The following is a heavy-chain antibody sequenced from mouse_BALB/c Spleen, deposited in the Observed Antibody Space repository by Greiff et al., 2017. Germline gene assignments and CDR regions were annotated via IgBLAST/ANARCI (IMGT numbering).Heavy chain of an antibody. V-gene: IGHV5-6-4*01. CDR3: TRAGDGGTWFAY. CDR2: ISSGGSYT. Sequence: EVQRVESGGGLVKPGGSLKLSCAASGFTFSSYTMSWVRQTPEKRLEWVATISSGGSYTYYPDSVKGRFTISRDNAKNTLYLQMSSLKSEDTAMYYCTRAGDGGTWFAYWGQGTLVTVSA. D-gene: IGHD3-3*01. CDR1: GFTFSSYT. J-gene: IGHJ3*01.